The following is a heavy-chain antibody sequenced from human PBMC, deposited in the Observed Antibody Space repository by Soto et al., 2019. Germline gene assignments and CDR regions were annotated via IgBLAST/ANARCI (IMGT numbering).Heavy chain of an antibody. V-gene: IGHV3-15*01. CDR3: TTGSSGY. CDR1: GFTFSNAW. CDR2: IKSKTDGGTT. D-gene: IGHD3-10*01. Sequence: EVQLVESGGGLVKPGGALRLSCAASGFTFSNAWMNWVRQAPGKGLEGVGRIKSKTDGGTTEFATAVKGRFTISRDESTTMVYLQMNSLKIDDTAVYYCTTGSSGYWGQGTLVIVSS. J-gene: IGHJ4*02.